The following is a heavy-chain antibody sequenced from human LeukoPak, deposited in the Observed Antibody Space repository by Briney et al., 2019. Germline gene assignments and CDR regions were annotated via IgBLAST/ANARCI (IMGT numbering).Heavy chain of an antibody. J-gene: IGHJ4*02. CDR1: GFTFSSSA. CDR2: ASYDGSNK. Sequence: GGSLRLSCAASGFTFSSSAMHWVRQAPGKGLEWVAVASYDGSNKYYADSVKGRFTISRDNSKNTLHLQMNSLRPEDTAVYYRARGGSGWYFDYWGQGALVTVSS. CDR3: ARGGSGWYFDY. D-gene: IGHD6-19*01. V-gene: IGHV3-30*04.